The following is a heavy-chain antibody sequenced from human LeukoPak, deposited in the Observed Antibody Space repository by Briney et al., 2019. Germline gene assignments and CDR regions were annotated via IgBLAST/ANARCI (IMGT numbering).Heavy chain of an antibody. V-gene: IGHV1-69*05. CDR1: GGTFSSYA. J-gene: IGHJ2*01. Sequence: GASVKLSCKASGGTFSSYAISWVRQAPGQGLEWMGRIIPIFGTANYAQKFQGRVTITTDESTSSAYMELSSLRSEDTAVYYCARSYCRGGSCYSMTWYFDLWGRGSLVTVSS. D-gene: IGHD2-15*01. CDR2: IIPIFGTA. CDR3: ARSYCRGGSCYSMTWYFDL.